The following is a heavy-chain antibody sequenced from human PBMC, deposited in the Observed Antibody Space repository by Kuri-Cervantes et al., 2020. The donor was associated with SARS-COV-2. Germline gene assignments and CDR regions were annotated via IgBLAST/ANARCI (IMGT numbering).Heavy chain of an antibody. V-gene: IGHV1-2*02. CDR2: INPKTGGA. CDR3: VRFRYYDSSRNASDI. Sequence: ASVKVSCKASGYTFSDYYIHWVRQAPGQGLEWMGWINPKTGGAKYAQKFQGRVTMTRDTSISTAYMELSRLRSDDTAVYYCVRFRYYDSSRNASDIWGQGTLVTVSS. J-gene: IGHJ3*02. CDR1: GYTFSDYY. D-gene: IGHD3-22*01.